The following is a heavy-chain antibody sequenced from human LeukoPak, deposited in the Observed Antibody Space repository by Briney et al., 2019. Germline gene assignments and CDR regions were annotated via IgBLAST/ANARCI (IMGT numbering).Heavy chain of an antibody. V-gene: IGHV4-4*07. D-gene: IGHD6-19*01. CDR3: AKDNGQWLGLDY. CDR1: GVSINNYF. J-gene: IGHJ4*02. CDR2: IYSSGSI. Sequence: TSSETLSLTCTVSGVSINNYFWSWIRQPAGKGLEWIGRIYSSGSINSNPSLKSRLTMSVDTSKNQFSLKLSSMTAADTAVYYCAKDNGQWLGLDYWGQGTLVTVSS.